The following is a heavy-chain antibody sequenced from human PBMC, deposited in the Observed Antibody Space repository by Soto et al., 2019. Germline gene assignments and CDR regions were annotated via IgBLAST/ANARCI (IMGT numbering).Heavy chain of an antibody. CDR3: ATGWGPYYFDY. D-gene: IGHD7-27*01. CDR2: FDPEDGET. J-gene: IGHJ4*02. CDR1: GYTLTELS. V-gene: IGHV1-24*01. Sequence: GASVKVSCKVSGYTLTELSMHWVRQAPGKGLEWMGGFDPEDGETIYAQKFQGRVTMTEGTSTDTAYMELSSLRSEDTAVYYCATGWGPYYFDYWGQGTLVTVS.